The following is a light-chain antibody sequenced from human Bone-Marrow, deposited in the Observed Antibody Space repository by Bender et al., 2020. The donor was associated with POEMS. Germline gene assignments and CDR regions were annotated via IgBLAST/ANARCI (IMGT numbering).Light chain of an antibody. CDR2: STN. CDR1: NSNIGLNA. V-gene: IGLV1-44*01. Sequence: QSVLTQSPSASGTPGQTVTFSCSGSNSNIGLNAVNWYQQLPGTAPKLLIYSTNQRPSGVPDRFSGSKSGTSASLAISGLQPEDEADYYCCSYASSSTFWIFGGGTKLTVL. CDR3: CSYASSSTFWI. J-gene: IGLJ2*01.